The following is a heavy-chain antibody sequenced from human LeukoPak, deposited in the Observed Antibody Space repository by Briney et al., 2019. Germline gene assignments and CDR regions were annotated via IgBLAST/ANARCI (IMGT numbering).Heavy chain of an antibody. CDR2: INHSGST. V-gene: IGHV4-34*01. Sequence: SETLSLTCAVYGGSFSGYYWSWIRQPPGKGLEWIGEINHSGSTNYNPSLKSRVTISVDTSKNQFSLKLSSVTAADTAAYYCAGGGRFDRFDYWGQGTLVTVSS. D-gene: IGHD3-3*01. J-gene: IGHJ4*02. CDR3: AGGGRFDRFDY. CDR1: GGSFSGYY.